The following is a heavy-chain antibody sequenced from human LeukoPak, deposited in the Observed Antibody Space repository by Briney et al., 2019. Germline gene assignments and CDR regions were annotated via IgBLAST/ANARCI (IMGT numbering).Heavy chain of an antibody. CDR2: IYSGGST. J-gene: IGHJ5*02. Sequence: GGSLRLSCAASGFTVSRNQMNWVRQAPGKGLEWVSVIYSGGSTYYADSVKGRFTISRDNSKNTLYLQMNTLRVEDTAVYYCAKDLSWNTADRWGQGTLVTVSS. D-gene: IGHD1/OR15-1a*01. CDR3: AKDLSWNTADR. V-gene: IGHV3-53*01. CDR1: GFTVSRNQ.